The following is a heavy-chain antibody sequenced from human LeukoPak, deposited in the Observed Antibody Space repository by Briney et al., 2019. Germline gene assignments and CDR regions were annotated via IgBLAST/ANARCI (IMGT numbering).Heavy chain of an antibody. CDR1: GFTFSHYS. Sequence: GGSLRLSCAAYGFTFSHYSMHWVRQAPGKGLEYVSAIISNGGSTHYADSVRGRFTISRDNSKNTLYLQMDSLRAEDMAVYYCARITMGATIANFYYYHMDVWGKGATVTVSS. D-gene: IGHD3-3*01. CDR2: IISNGGST. V-gene: IGHV3-64*02. CDR3: ARITMGATIANFYYYHMDV. J-gene: IGHJ6*03.